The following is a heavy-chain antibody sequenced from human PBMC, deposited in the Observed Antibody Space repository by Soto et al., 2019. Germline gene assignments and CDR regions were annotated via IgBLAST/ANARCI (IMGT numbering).Heavy chain of an antibody. CDR3: ARGRFDNYWLGDSGMDV. D-gene: IGHD3-9*01. J-gene: IGHJ6*02. CDR2: IIPILVIT. V-gene: IGHV1-69*02. CDR1: GDTFRNYS. Sequence: QVHLVQSGAEVKKAGSSVKVSCKASGDTFRNYSITWVRQAPGQGLEWVGRIIPILVITNAAQKFQGRVTFTADKLTSTVNMELSSLRSGDTAVYYCARGRFDNYWLGDSGMDVWGQGTTVIVSS.